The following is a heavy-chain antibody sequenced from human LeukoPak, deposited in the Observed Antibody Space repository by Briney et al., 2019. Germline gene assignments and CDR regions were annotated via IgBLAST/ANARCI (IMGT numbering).Heavy chain of an antibody. CDR3: ARERGLVSAKAVAGRPTRYFDL. J-gene: IGHJ2*01. Sequence: SETLSLTCTVSGGSISSYYWSWIRQPPGKGLEWIGYIYYSGSTNYNPSLKSRVTISVDTSKNQFSLKLSSVTAADTAVYYCARERGLVSAKAVAGRPTRYFDLWGRGTLVTVSS. CDR2: IYYSGST. V-gene: IGHV4-59*12. D-gene: IGHD6-19*01. CDR1: GGSISSYY.